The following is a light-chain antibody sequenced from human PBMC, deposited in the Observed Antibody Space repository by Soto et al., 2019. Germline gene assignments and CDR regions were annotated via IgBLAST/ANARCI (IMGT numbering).Light chain of an antibody. J-gene: IGKJ2*01. Sequence: DIQMTLSPSSLSASVGDRVTITCRASQSISSYLNWYHQKPGQAPKLLIYAASSLQSGVPSRVSGGGSGTDFTLTISSLQPDDFATYCCQQCYSTPQTFGQRNQLQIK. CDR3: QQCYSTPQT. V-gene: IGKV1-39*01. CDR1: QSISSY. CDR2: AAS.